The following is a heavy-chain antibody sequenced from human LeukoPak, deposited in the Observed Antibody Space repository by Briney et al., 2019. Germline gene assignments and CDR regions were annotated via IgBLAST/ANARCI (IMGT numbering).Heavy chain of an antibody. J-gene: IGHJ6*02. Sequence: ASVKVSCKASGYTFTAYYLQWVRLAPGQGLEWMGWINPKSGGTEYAQRFQGRVTMARDTSISTAYTELSRLRSDDTAVYYCARDHCSANSCYEDYYNGLDVWGQGTTVTVSS. CDR1: GYTFTAYY. CDR3: ARDHCSANSCYEDYYNGLDV. V-gene: IGHV1-2*02. D-gene: IGHD2-2*01. CDR2: INPKSGGT.